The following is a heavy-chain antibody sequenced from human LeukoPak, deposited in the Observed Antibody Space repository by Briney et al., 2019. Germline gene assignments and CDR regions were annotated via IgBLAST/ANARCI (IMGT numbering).Heavy chain of an antibody. J-gene: IGHJ3*02. CDR1: RFIFSTYG. Sequence: GGSLRLSCAASRFIFSTYGMHWVRQAPGEGLEWVAFIRPDGSNEYYAASVRGRFAISRDNSQNTLHLQMNSLRLEDTAVYYCVKDWGVLPDYTADGFDIWGPGTMVTVSS. CDR3: VKDWGVLPDYTADGFDI. V-gene: IGHV3-30*02. CDR2: IRPDGSNE. D-gene: IGHD3-10*01.